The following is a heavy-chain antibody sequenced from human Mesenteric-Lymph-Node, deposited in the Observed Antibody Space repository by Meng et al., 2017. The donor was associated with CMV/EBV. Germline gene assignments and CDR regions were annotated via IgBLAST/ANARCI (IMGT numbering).Heavy chain of an antibody. J-gene: IGHJ4*02. D-gene: IGHD6-13*01. Sequence: SCKASGYTFTSYAMHWVRQAPGQRLEWMGWIYAGNGNTKYSQKFQGRVTITRDTSASTAYMELSSLRSEDTAVYYCARWSSTSWSFDYWGQGTLVTVSS. CDR2: IYAGNGNT. V-gene: IGHV1-3*01. CDR1: GYTFTSYA. CDR3: ARWSSTSWSFDY.